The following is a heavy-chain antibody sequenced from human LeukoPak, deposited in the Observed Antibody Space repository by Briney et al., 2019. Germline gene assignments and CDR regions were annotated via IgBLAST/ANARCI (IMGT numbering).Heavy chain of an antibody. D-gene: IGHD3-16*02. CDR1: GFTFSSYG. V-gene: IGHV3-23*01. CDR2: ISGSGGST. Sequence: GGSLRLSCAASGFTFSSYGMSWVRQAPGKGLEWVSAISGSGGSTYYADAVKGRFTISRDDSKNTLYLYMNSLRADDTAVYYCATYRRGPSYYFDNWGQGTLVTVSS. CDR3: ATYRRGPSYYFDN. J-gene: IGHJ4*02.